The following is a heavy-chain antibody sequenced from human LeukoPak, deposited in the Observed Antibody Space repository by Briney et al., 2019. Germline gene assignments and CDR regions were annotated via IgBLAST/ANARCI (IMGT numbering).Heavy chain of an antibody. CDR2: IKQDGSEK. J-gene: IGHJ4*02. V-gene: IGHV3-7*01. D-gene: IGHD2-15*01. Sequence: HPGGSLRLSCAASGFTFSSYWMSWVRQAPGKGLEWVANIKQDGSEKYYVDSVKGRFTISRDNAKNSLYLQMNSLRAEDTAVYYCARAGSFSSSYGISWDYWGQGALVAVSS. CDR3: ARAGSFSSSYGISWDY. CDR1: GFTFSSYW.